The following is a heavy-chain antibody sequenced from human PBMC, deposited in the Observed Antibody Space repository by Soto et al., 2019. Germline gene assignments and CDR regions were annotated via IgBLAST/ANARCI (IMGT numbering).Heavy chain of an antibody. D-gene: IGHD4-17*01. CDR1: GYTFTSYA. CDR3: ARSDGPLGDY. CDR2: INAGNGNT. V-gene: IGHV1-3*01. J-gene: IGHJ4*02. Sequence: QVQLVQSGAEVKKPGASVKVSCKASGYTFTSYAMHWVRQVPGQRLAWMGWINAGNGNTKYSQKFRGRVTITRDTSAITAYMELSSLRSKHMAVYYCARSDGPLGDYWGQGTLVTVSS.